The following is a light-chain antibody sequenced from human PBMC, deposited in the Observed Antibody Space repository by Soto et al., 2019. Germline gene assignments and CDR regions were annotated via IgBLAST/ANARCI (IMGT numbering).Light chain of an antibody. J-gene: IGLJ1*01. CDR3: QVWDSSSDHPSCV. Sequence: SYELTQPPSVSVAPGQTARITCGRNNIGSKSVHWYQQKPGQAPVLVVYDDSDRPSGIPERFSGSNSGNTATLTISRVEAGDEADYYCQVWDSSSDHPSCVFGTGTKVTVL. V-gene: IGLV3-21*02. CDR1: NIGSKS. CDR2: DDS.